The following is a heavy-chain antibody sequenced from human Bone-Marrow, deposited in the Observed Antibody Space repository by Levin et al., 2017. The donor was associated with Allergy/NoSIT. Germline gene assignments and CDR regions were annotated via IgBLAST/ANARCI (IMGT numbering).Heavy chain of an antibody. CDR3: ARLSITGAKNARGDY. CDR2: INHSGST. V-gene: IGHV4-34*01. CDR1: GGSFSGYY. J-gene: IGHJ4*02. D-gene: IGHD1-20*01. Sequence: SETLSLTCAVYGGSFSGYYWSWIRQPPGKGLEWIGEINHSGSTNYNPSLKSRVTISVDTSKNQFSLKLSSVTAADTAVYYCARLSITGAKNARGDYWGQGTLVTVSS.